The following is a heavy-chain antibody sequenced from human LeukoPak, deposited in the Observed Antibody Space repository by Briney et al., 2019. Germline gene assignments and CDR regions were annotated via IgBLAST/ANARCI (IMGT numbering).Heavy chain of an antibody. CDR1: GFTFSSYA. Sequence: LPGGSLRLSCAASGFTFSSYAMSWVRQAPGKGLEWVSAISGSGGSTYYADSVKGRFTISRDDSKNTLYLQMNSLRTEDTAVYYCARDRAYGSYPLDYWGQGTLSPSPQ. CDR3: ARDRAYGSYPLDY. J-gene: IGHJ4*02. CDR2: ISGSGGST. D-gene: IGHD1-26*01. V-gene: IGHV3-23*01.